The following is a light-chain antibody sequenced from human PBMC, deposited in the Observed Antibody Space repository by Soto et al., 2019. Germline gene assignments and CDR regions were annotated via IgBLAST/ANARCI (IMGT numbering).Light chain of an antibody. CDR1: SSNIGNNY. J-gene: IGLJ2*01. Sequence: QSVLTQPPSVSAAPGQKVTISCSGSSSNIGNNYVSWYQQLPGTAPKLLIYDNNKRPSGIPDRFSGSKSSTSATLGITGLQTGDEADYYCGTWDSRLRAGVFGGGTKVTVL. CDR2: DNN. CDR3: GTWDSRLRAGV. V-gene: IGLV1-51*01.